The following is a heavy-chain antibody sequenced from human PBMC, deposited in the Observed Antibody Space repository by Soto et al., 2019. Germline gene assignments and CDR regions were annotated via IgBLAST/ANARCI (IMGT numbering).Heavy chain of an antibody. Sequence: SETLSLTCTVSGGSVSSGAYYWSWIRQPPGKGLEWIGYIYYSGSTNYNPSLTSRVTISVDTSKDQFFLKLSSVTAADTAVYYCAKQATGGYSYGYYFDYWGQGILVTVSS. CDR1: GGSVSSGAYY. D-gene: IGHD5-18*01. CDR3: AKQATGGYSYGYYFDY. J-gene: IGHJ4*02. V-gene: IGHV4-61*08. CDR2: IYYSGST.